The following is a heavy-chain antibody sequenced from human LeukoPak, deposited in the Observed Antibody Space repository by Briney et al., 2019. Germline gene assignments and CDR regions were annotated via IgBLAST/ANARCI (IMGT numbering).Heavy chain of an antibody. CDR2: ITASGDNT. V-gene: IGHV3-23*01. J-gene: IGHJ4*02. CDR1: GFTFSSYA. Sequence: PGGSLRLSCAASGFTFSSYAMGWVRQAPGKGLGWVSAITASGDNTYYADSVKGRFTISRDNSKNTLYLQMNNLRAEDTAVYYCAKGNGYTYGRYYFDYWGQGTLVTVSS. D-gene: IGHD5-18*01. CDR3: AKGNGYTYGRYYFDY.